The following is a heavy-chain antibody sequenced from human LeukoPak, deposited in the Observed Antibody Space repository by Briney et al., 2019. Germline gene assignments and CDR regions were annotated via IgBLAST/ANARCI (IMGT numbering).Heavy chain of an antibody. J-gene: IGHJ1*01. V-gene: IGHV3-30*18. CDR2: ISYDGSNK. CDR3: AKDRYCSGGSCPRSTYFQH. Sequence: GGSLRLSCAASGFTFDDYDIHWVRQAPGKGLEWVAVISYDGSNKYYADSVKGRFTISRDNSKNTLYLQMNSLRAEDTAVYYCAKDRYCSGGSCPRSTYFQHWGQGTLVTVSS. CDR1: GFTFDDYD. D-gene: IGHD2-15*01.